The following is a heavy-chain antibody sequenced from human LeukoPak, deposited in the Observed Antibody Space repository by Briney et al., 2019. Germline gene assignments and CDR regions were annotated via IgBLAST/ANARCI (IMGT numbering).Heavy chain of an antibody. V-gene: IGHV3-11*01. D-gene: IGHD1-7*01. CDR2: ISGSGSTI. CDR3: GRDFGLSGTKRSFDI. Sequence: GGSLRLSCAASGFIFSDYYMGWIRQAPGKGLEWVSYISGSGSTIFYADSVKGRFTISRANAKNSMHLQMNSLRAEDTAVYYCGRDFGLSGTKRSFDIWGQGTMVTVSS. CDR1: GFIFSDYY. J-gene: IGHJ3*02.